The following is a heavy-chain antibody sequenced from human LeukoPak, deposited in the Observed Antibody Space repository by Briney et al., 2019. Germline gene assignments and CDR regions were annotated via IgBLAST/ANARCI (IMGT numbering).Heavy chain of an antibody. V-gene: IGHV3-74*01. CDR3: AREEMATTPFDY. J-gene: IGHJ4*02. CDR2: INSDGSST. Sequence: GGSLRLSCAASGFTFSSYWMHWVRQAPGKGLVWVSRINSDGSSTSYADSVKGRFTISRDNSKNTLYLQVNSLRAEDTAVYYCAREEMATTPFDYWGQGTLVTVSS. D-gene: IGHD5-24*01. CDR1: GFTFSSYW.